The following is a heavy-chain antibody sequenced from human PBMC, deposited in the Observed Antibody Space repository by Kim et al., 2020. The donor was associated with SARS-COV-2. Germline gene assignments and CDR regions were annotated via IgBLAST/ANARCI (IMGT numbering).Heavy chain of an antibody. CDR2: ISYDGSNK. V-gene: IGHV3-30*18. Sequence: GGSLRLSCAASGFTFSSYGMHWVRQAPGKGLEWVAVISYDGSNKYYADSVKGRFTISRDNSKNTLYLQMNSLRAEDTAVYYCAKDHHAGPAVAGTFSDYWGQGTLVTVSS. D-gene: IGHD6-19*01. CDR1: GFTFSSYG. CDR3: AKDHHAGPAVAGTFSDY. J-gene: IGHJ4*02.